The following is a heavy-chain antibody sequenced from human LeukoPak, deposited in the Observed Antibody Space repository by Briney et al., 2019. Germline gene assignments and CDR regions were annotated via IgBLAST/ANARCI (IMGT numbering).Heavy chain of an antibody. V-gene: IGHV4-59*01. Sequence: SETLSLTCTVSGGSISTYYWSWIRQPPGKGLEWIGYIYYSGSTKYNPALESRVTISVDTSQNQFSLKLNSVIAADTAAYYCARRRDFFDYWGQGTLVTVSS. J-gene: IGHJ4*02. CDR2: IYYSGST. D-gene: IGHD3-3*01. CDR3: ARRRDFFDY. CDR1: GGSISTYY.